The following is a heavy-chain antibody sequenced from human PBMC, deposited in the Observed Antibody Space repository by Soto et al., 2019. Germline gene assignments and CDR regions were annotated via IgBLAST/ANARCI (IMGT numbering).Heavy chain of an antibody. Sequence: QLQLQESVPGLVKPSETLSLTCTVSGGSISSSSYYWGWIRQPPGKGLEWIGSIYYSGSTYYNPSLKSRVTISVDTSKNQFSLKLSSVTAADTAVYYCARRVYCSGGSCYYPAFDIWGQGTMVTVSS. D-gene: IGHD2-15*01. CDR2: IYYSGST. CDR1: GGSISSSSYY. V-gene: IGHV4-39*01. J-gene: IGHJ3*02. CDR3: ARRVYCSGGSCYYPAFDI.